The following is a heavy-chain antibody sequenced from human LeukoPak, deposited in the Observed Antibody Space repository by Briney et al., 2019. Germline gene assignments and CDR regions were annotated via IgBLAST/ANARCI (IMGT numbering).Heavy chain of an antibody. D-gene: IGHD2-8*02. V-gene: IGHV4-39*07. Sequence: PSETLSLTCTVSGGSISSSSYYWGWIRQPPGKGLEWIGSIYYSGSTYYNPSLKSRVTISVDTSKNQFSLKLSSVTAADTAVYYCARDSFGSGGPARTDYWGQGTLVTVSS. CDR1: GGSISSSSYY. CDR3: ARDSFGSGGPARTDY. J-gene: IGHJ4*02. CDR2: IYYSGST.